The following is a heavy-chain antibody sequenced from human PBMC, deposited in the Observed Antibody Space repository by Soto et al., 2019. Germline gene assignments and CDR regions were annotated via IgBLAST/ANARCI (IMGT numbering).Heavy chain of an antibody. CDR3: ASPKIAFYNWFDP. D-gene: IGHD3-3*02. V-gene: IGHV4-39*01. Sequence: SETLSLTCTVSGGSISSSSYYWGWIRQPPGKGLEWIGSIYYSGSTYYNPSLKSRVTISVDTSKNQFSLKLSSVTAADMAVYYCASPKIAFYNWFDPWGQGTLVTVS. CDR1: GGSISSSSYY. J-gene: IGHJ5*02. CDR2: IYYSGST.